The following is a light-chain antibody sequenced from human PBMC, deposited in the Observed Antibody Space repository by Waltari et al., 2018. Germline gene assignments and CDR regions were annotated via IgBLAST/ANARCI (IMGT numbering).Light chain of an antibody. CDR3: QQYNTYPLT. CDR1: QSISNL. V-gene: IGKV1-5*03. CDR2: KAS. Sequence: DNQMTQSPSTLCASIGDRLTITCRASQSISNLLAWYQQKPGKAPKLLIYKASSLESGVPSRFSGSGSGTEFTLTISSLQPDDFATYYCQQYNTYPLTFGGGTKVEIK. J-gene: IGKJ4*01.